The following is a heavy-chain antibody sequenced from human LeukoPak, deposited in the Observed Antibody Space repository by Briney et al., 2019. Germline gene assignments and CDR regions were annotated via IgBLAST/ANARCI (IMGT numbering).Heavy chain of an antibody. CDR1: GFAFDIYW. J-gene: IGHJ3*01. Sequence: GGSLRLSCAASGFAFDIYWMTWVRQAPGKGLEWVANIKKDGSVRQYVDAVRGRFTVSRDNAKNSLYLQMNSLRADDTAVYYCVCLRVSTARDSFDLWGQGTMVTVSS. CDR2: IKKDGSVR. V-gene: IGHV3-7*01. D-gene: IGHD5/OR15-5a*01. CDR3: VCLRVSTARDSFDL.